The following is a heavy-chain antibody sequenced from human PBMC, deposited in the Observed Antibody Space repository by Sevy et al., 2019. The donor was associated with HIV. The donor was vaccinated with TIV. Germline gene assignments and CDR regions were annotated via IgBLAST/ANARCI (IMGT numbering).Heavy chain of an antibody. D-gene: IGHD4-17*01. Sequence: GGSLRLSCAASGFTFSSYNMNWVRQAPGKGLEWVSSIGSSSSYIYYADSVKGRFTVSRDNAKNSLYLQMNSLRAEDTAVYYCARDRRNYGGQYFDFWGQGTLVTVSS. J-gene: IGHJ4*02. CDR1: GFTFSSYN. CDR3: ARDRRNYGGQYFDF. CDR2: IGSSSSYI. V-gene: IGHV3-21*01.